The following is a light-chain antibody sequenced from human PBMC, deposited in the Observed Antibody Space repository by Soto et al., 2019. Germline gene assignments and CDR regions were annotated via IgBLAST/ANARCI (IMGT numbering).Light chain of an antibody. V-gene: IGKV3D-7*01. CDR3: LQLYNFSWT. J-gene: IGKJ1*01. CDR1: QSVSNNY. CDR2: GAS. Sequence: ESVMTQSPGTLSLSSGERATLSCRASQSVSNNYLAWYQQKPGQAPRLLIYGASTRATGIPARFSGSGSGTDFTLTISRLQPEDFATYYCLQLYNFSWTFGQGTKVDVK.